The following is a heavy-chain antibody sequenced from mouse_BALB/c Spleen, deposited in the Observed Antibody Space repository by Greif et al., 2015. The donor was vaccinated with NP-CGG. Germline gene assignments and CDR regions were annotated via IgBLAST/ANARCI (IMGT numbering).Heavy chain of an antibody. CDR3: AVMITTEHYYAMDY. V-gene: IGHV5-9-4*01. CDR1: GFTFSSYA. CDR2: ISSGGSYT. D-gene: IGHD2-4*01. Sequence: EVQGVESGGGLVKPGGSLKLSCAASGFTFSSYAMSWVRQSPEKRLEWVAEISSGGSYTYYPDTVTGRFTISRDNAKNTLYLEMSSLRSEDTAMYYCAVMITTEHYYAMDYWGQGTSVTVSS. J-gene: IGHJ4*01.